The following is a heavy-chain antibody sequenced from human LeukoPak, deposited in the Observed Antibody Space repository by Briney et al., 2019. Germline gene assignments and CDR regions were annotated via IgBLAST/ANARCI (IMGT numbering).Heavy chain of an antibody. CDR3: SRDREAAAGINALDI. Sequence: GGSLRLSCAASGFTFSSYAMSWVRQAPGKGPEWLGFITSKPYGGTAEYAASVKGRFTISRDDSKSLAYLQMNSLKTEDTAMYYCSRDREAAAGINALDIWGQGTMVTVSS. V-gene: IGHV3-49*04. D-gene: IGHD6-13*01. CDR1: GFTFSSYA. CDR2: ITSKPYGGTA. J-gene: IGHJ3*02.